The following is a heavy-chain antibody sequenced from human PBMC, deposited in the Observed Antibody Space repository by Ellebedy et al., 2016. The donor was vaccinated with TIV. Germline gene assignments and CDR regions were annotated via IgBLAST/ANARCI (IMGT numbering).Heavy chain of an antibody. V-gene: IGHV3-11*01. D-gene: IGHD6-6*01. Sequence: PGGSLRLSCAASGFTFNDHYMSWIRQAPGKGLEWVSYISSSGRTIYYADSVRGRLTVSRDNANNSLYLQMNRLGTEDTAVYYCARGGLQGSSGFYYTLDVWGQGTAVTVS. CDR1: GFTFNDHY. J-gene: IGHJ6*02. CDR2: ISSSGRTI. CDR3: ARGGLQGSSGFYYTLDV.